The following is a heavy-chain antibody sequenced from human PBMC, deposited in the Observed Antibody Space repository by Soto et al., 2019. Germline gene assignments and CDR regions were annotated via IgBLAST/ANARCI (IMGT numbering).Heavy chain of an antibody. CDR3: ARDRVMRGNAYYYGMDV. CDR1: GGTFSSFA. V-gene: IGHV1-69*12. J-gene: IGHJ6*02. Sequence: QVLLVQSGAEVKKPGSSVKVSCKTSGGTFSSFAISWVLLAPGHGLEWMGVVIPRFAAPTYAQKFQGRVSITADESTRTDYMKLRGLRSDDTAVYYCARDRVMRGNAYYYGMDVWGQGTTVTVS. D-gene: IGHD2-21*01. CDR2: VIPRFAAP.